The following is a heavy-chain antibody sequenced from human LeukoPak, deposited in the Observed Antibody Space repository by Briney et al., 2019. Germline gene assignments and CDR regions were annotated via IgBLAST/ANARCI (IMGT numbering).Heavy chain of an antibody. D-gene: IGHD3-22*01. CDR2: IYRNGDT. V-gene: IGHV4-38-2*02. CDR1: GGSISSDWY. J-gene: IGHJ6*03. CDR3: ARAKRDYYDNSGYESYYYFMDV. Sequence: SETLSLTCTVSGGSISSDWYWGWVRQPPGNGLEWIGAIYRNGDTYYNPSLKSRVTISLNTSKNQFSLRLNSVTAADTAVYYCARAKRDYYDNSGYESYYYFMDVWGKGTTVTVSS.